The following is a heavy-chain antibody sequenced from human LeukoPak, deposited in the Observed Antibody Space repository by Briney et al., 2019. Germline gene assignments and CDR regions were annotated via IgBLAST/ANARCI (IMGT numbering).Heavy chain of an antibody. D-gene: IGHD1-26*01. CDR1: GFTFSSYS. J-gene: IGHJ4*02. Sequence: PGGSLRLSCAASGFTFSSYSMNWVRQAPGKGLEWVSYISSSSSTIYYADSVKGRFTISRDNAKNSLYLQMNSLRAEDTAVYYCARGSRGSDYWGQGTLVTVSS. CDR2: ISSSSSTI. CDR3: ARGSRGSDY. V-gene: IGHV3-48*01.